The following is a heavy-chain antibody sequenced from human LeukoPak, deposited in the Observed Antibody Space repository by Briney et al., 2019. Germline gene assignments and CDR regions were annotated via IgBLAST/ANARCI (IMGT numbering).Heavy chain of an antibody. Sequence: GGSLRLSCAASGFTFSSYAMSWVRQAPGKGLEWVSAISDSGSSTYYADSVKGRFTIFRDNSKNTLYLQTNSLRAEDTAVYYCATRERYCSSTSCYEWFDPWGQGTLVTVSS. CDR1: GFTFSSYA. CDR2: ISDSGSST. D-gene: IGHD2-2*01. CDR3: ATRERYCSSTSCYEWFDP. J-gene: IGHJ5*02. V-gene: IGHV3-23*01.